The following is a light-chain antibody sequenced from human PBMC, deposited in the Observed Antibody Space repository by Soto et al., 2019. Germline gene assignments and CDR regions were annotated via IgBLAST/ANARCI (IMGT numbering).Light chain of an antibody. CDR3: QQRSNWPIT. V-gene: IGKV3D-20*02. CDR1: QTVISNS. J-gene: IGKJ5*01. Sequence: EIVLTQSPGTLSLSPGEGGTLSCRASQTVISNSLAWYQQKPGQPPRLLIHGASTRAPGIPDRFSGSRSGTDFTLTISRLEPEDFAVYYCQQRSNWPITFGQGTRPEIK. CDR2: GAS.